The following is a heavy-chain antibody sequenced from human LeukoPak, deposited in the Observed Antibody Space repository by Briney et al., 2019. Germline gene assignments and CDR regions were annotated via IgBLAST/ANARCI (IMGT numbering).Heavy chain of an antibody. CDR1: GYTFTSYG. CDR2: ISAYNGNT. CDR3: ARVGYYESSGYYKY. Sequence: ASVKVSCKASGYTFTSYGISWVRQAPGQGLEWMGWISAYNGNTNYAQKLQGRVTMTTDTSTSTAYMELRSLRSDDTAVYYCARVGYYESSGYYKYWGQGTLVTVSS. D-gene: IGHD3-22*01. J-gene: IGHJ4*02. V-gene: IGHV1-18*01.